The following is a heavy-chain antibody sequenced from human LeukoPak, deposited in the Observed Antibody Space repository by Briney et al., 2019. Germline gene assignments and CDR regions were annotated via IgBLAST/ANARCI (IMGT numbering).Heavy chain of an antibody. V-gene: IGHV1-46*01. D-gene: IGHD2-2*01. Sequence: GASVKVYCKASGCTFTSYYMQWVRQAPGQGLEWMGIINPSGGSTSYAQKFQGRVTMTRDTSTSTVYMELSSLRSEDTAVYYCARAQDIVVVPAANWFDPWGQGTLVTVSS. CDR3: ARAQDIVVVPAANWFDP. J-gene: IGHJ5*02. CDR2: INPSGGST. CDR1: GCTFTSYY.